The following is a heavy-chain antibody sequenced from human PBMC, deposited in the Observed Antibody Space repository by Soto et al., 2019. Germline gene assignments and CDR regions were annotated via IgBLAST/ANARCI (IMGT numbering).Heavy chain of an antibody. CDR1: Y. Sequence: YWGWIRQPPGKGLEWIGSIYYSGSTYYNPSLKSRVTISVDTSKNQFSLKLSSVTAADTAVYYCARHQSHSSSYVDPWGQGTLVTVSS. V-gene: IGHV4-39*01. J-gene: IGHJ5*02. CDR3: ARHQSHSSSYVDP. D-gene: IGHD6-13*01. CDR2: IYYSGST.